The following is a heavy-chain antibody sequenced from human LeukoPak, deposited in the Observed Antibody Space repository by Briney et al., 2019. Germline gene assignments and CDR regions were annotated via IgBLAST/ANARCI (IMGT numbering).Heavy chain of an antibody. CDR1: GYTFTRYD. Sequence: ASVTVSFKASGYTFTRYDINWVRQATGQGLEWMGWMNPNSGNTGYAQKFHGRVTMTRNSSISTDYMELSSLTAEGTAVYYCARFKNRGYYGSGGGDYWGQGTLVTVSS. J-gene: IGHJ4*02. CDR2: MNPNSGNT. CDR3: ARFKNRGYYGSGGGDY. D-gene: IGHD3-10*01. V-gene: IGHV1-8*01.